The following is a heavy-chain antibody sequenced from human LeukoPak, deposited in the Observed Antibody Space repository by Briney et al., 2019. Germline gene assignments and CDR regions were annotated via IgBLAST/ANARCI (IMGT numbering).Heavy chain of an antibody. CDR2: FDPEDGET. J-gene: IGHJ4*02. Sequence: ASVKVSCKVSGYTLTELSMHWVRQAPGKGLEWMGGFDPEDGETIYAQKFQGRVTVTEDTSTDTAYMELSSLRSEDTAVYYCATSYKIQIDYWGQGTLVTVSS. D-gene: IGHD5-18*01. CDR1: GYTLTELS. V-gene: IGHV1-24*01. CDR3: ATSYKIQIDY.